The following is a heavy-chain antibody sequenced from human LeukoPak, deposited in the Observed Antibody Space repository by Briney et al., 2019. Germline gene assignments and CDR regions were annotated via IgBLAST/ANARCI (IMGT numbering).Heavy chain of an antibody. J-gene: IGHJ4*02. D-gene: IGHD4-23*01. Sequence: GGSLRLSCAASGFTFSSYGMHWVRQAPGKGLEWVAVISYDGSNKYYADSVKGRFTISRDNSKNTLYLQMNSLRAEDTAVYYCAKDLGGKPFRWGQGTLVTVSS. CDR1: GFTFSSYG. CDR3: AKDLGGKPFR. V-gene: IGHV3-30*18. CDR2: ISYDGSNK.